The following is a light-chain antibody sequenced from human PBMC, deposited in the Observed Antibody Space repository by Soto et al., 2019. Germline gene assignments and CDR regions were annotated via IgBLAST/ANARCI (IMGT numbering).Light chain of an antibody. Sequence: EIVMTQSPGTLSVSPGERATLSCRASQSIASSLAWYQQKAGQAPRLLIYGASFRATCVPSRFSGSGSGTEFTLTISSLQSEDFAVYYCQQYESWPPITFGGGTTVEIK. CDR3: QQYESWPPIT. CDR2: GAS. J-gene: IGKJ4*01. CDR1: QSIASS. V-gene: IGKV3-15*01.